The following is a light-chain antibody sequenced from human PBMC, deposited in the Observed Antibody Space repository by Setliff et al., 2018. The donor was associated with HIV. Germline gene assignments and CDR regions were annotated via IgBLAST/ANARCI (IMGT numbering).Light chain of an antibody. CDR1: SSNIGTNY. Sequence: QSVLDQPPSASGTPGQTVTISCSGSSSNIGTNYVYWYQQLPGTAPKLIIYKNNQRPSGVPDRLFGSKSGTSASLAISGLRSEDEADYYCAAWDDSLIAVVFGGGTKVTVL. V-gene: IGLV1-47*01. CDR2: KNN. CDR3: AAWDDSLIAVV. J-gene: IGLJ2*01.